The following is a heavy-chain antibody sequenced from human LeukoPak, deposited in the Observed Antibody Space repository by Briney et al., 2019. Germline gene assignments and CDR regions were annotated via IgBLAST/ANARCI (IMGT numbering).Heavy chain of an antibody. J-gene: IGHJ4*02. CDR1: GYTFTSSG. CDR2: ISPYNGNT. CDR3: ARALTSGSYFLGYFDY. D-gene: IGHD1-26*01. Sequence: ASVKVSCKASGYTFTSSGISWVRQAPGQGLEWMGWISPYNGNTNYAQKLQGRVTMTTDTSTRTAYMELRSLRSDDTAVYYCARALTSGSYFLGYFDYWGQGTLVTVSS. V-gene: IGHV1-18*04.